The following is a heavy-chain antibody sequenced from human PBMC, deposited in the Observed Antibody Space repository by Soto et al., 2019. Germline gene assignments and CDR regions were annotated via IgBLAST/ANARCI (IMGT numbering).Heavy chain of an antibody. CDR3: ARGDFDRSGNYNAGWFAP. CDR2: INTNSGGT. J-gene: IGHJ5*02. D-gene: IGHD3-22*01. V-gene: IGHV1-2*02. CDR1: GYTFTAYY. Sequence: QVQLVQSGAEVKKPGASVKVSCKASGYTFTAYYMHWLRQAPGQGLEWMGWINTNSGGTNYAQRCQGRVTVTNDTSISTTYMEMSSLGSDDTAVYYCARGDFDRSGNYNAGWFAPWGQGTLVTVSS.